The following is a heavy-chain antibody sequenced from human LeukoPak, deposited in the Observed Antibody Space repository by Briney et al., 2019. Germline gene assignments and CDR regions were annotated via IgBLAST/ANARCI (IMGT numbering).Heavy chain of an antibody. V-gene: IGHV3-11*01. D-gene: IGHD1-20*01. CDR2: ISSSGSTI. CDR1: DFPFSNNY. Sequence: GGSLRLSCAASDFPFSNNYMSWIRKAPGKGREGVSYISSSGSTIYYADSVKGRFTISRDNAKNSLYLQMNSLRAEDTAVYYCARDRYNWNPVALDYWGQGTLVTVSS. J-gene: IGHJ4*02. CDR3: ARDRYNWNPVALDY.